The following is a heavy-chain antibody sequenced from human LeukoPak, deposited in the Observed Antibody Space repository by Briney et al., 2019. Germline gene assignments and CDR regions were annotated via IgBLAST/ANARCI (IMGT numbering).Heavy chain of an antibody. CDR2: INPNSGGT. V-gene: IGHV1-2*02. CDR3: ASPVLLWFGETNAFDI. Sequence: GASVKVSCKASGYTFTGYYMHWVRQAPGQGLEWMGWINPNSGGTNYAQKFQGRVTMTRDTSISTAYMELSRLRSDDTAVYYCASPVLLWFGETNAFDIWGQGTMVTVSS. CDR1: GYTFTGYY. J-gene: IGHJ3*02. D-gene: IGHD3-10*01.